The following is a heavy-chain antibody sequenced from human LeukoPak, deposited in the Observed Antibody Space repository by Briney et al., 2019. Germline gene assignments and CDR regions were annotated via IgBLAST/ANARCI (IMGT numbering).Heavy chain of an antibody. V-gene: IGHV3-9*01. J-gene: IGHJ4*02. CDR2: ISWNSGSI. Sequence: QPGRSLRLSCAASGFTFDDYAMHWVRQAPGKGLEWVSGISWNSGSIGYADSVKGRFTISRDNAKNSLYLQMNSLRAEDTAVYYCASYCSSTSCYWVDFDYWGQGTLVTVSS. CDR1: GFTFDDYA. CDR3: ASYCSSTSCYWVDFDY. D-gene: IGHD2-2*01.